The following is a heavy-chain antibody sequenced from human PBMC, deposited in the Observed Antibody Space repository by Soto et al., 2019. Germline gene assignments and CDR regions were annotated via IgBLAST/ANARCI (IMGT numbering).Heavy chain of an antibody. V-gene: IGHV1-69*12. CDR2: IMTLFRAP. CDR1: GGAFSDYA. CDR3: ASWLKGPDIGNYYYGMDV. Sequence: QVQLVQSGAEVKKPGSSVKVSCKASGGAFSDYAFSWVRQAPGQGLEWLGGIMTLFRAPDYAQKFQGRVTITADEFTRTAYMEMNSLRSEDTAVYYCASWLKGPDIGNYYYGMDVWGQGTTVTVS. D-gene: IGHD2-15*01. J-gene: IGHJ6*02.